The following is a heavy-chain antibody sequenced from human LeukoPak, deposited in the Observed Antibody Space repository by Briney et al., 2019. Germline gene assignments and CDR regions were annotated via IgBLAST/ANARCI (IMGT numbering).Heavy chain of an antibody. CDR2: IYYSGST. Sequence: PSETLSLTCAGSGGSISSHYWSWIRQPPGKGLEWIGYIYYSGSTNYNPSLKSRVTISVDTSKNQFSLKLSSVTAADTAVYYCARETYYYGSGSYTFDYWGQGTLVTVSS. V-gene: IGHV4-4*08. D-gene: IGHD3-10*01. CDR1: GGSISSHY. J-gene: IGHJ4*02. CDR3: ARETYYYGSGSYTFDY.